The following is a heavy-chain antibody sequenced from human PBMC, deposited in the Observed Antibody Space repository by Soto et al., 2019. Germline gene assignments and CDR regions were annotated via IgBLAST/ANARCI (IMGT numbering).Heavy chain of an antibody. CDR1: GGTFSSYT. CDR2: IIPILGIA. V-gene: IGHV1-69*08. D-gene: IGHD2-15*01. Sequence: QVQLVQSGAEVKKPGSSVKVSCKASGGTFSSYTISWVRQAPGQGLEWMGRIIPILGIANYAQKFQGRVTITADKSTSTAYMEPSSLRSEDTAVYYCARDPPGNRYCSGGSCYSTPAYWGQGTLVTVSS. J-gene: IGHJ4*02. CDR3: ARDPPGNRYCSGGSCYSTPAY.